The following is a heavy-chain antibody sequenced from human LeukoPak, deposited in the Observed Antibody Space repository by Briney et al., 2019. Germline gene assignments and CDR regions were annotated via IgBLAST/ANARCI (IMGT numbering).Heavy chain of an antibody. Sequence: ASVKVSCKASGGTFNTYDFSWVRQAPGQGLEWMGGIIPIFGTANYAQKFLGRVMITADISTNTAYMEVSSLRSEDTALYYCARDAMVRGVISFFYWGQGTLVTVSS. V-gene: IGHV1-69*06. D-gene: IGHD3-10*01. CDR1: GGTFNTYD. CDR2: IIPIFGTA. J-gene: IGHJ4*02. CDR3: ARDAMVRGVISFFY.